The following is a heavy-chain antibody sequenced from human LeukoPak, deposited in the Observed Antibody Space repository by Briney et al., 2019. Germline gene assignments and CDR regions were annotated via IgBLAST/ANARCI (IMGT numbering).Heavy chain of an antibody. CDR3: AKTGDSNTYYYGMDV. D-gene: IGHD1-26*01. Sequence: GGSLRLSCAASGFTFSSYAMSWVRQAPGKGLEWVSAISGSGGSTYYADSVKGRFTISRDNSKNTLYLQMNSLRAEDTAVYYCAKTGDSNTYYYGMDVWGQGITVTVSS. J-gene: IGHJ6*02. CDR1: GFTFSSYA. V-gene: IGHV3-23*01. CDR2: ISGSGGST.